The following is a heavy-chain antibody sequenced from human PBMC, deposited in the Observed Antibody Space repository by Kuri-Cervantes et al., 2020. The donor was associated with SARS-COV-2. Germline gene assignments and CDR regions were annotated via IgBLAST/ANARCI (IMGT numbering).Heavy chain of an antibody. Sequence: SCKGSGYSFTSYWIGWVRQMPGKGLEWVAVISYDGSNKYYADSVKGRFTISRDNSKNTLYLQMNSLRAEDTAVYYCAVGALDVWGKGTTVTVSS. CDR2: ISYDGSNK. V-gene: IGHV3-30*19. J-gene: IGHJ6*04. D-gene: IGHD3-16*01. CDR3: AVGALDV. CDR1: GYSFTSYW.